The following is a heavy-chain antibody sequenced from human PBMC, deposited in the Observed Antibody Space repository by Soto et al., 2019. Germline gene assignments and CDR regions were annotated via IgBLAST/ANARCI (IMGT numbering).Heavy chain of an antibody. CDR3: AGPTIATRPRTGPSVHYYYGLEV. CDR1: GGSFSNYG. D-gene: IGHD6-6*01. V-gene: IGHV1-69*13. Sequence: ASVKVSCKASGGSFSNYGISWVRQAPGQGLEWMGGFIPVFGTPNYAQKFQGRVTITADESTTTAYMELTGLKSEDTAVYYCAGPTIATRPRTGPSVHYYYGLEVWGQGTTVTVS. CDR2: FIPVFGTP. J-gene: IGHJ6*02.